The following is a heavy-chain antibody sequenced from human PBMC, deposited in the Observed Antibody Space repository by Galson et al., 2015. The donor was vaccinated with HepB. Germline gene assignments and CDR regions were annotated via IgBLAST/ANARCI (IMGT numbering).Heavy chain of an antibody. CDR2: INHSGTA. CDR1: GGSFSDYY. CDR3: ARVFRGVMRFPNYYYYGMDV. V-gene: IGHV4-34*01. J-gene: IGHJ6*02. D-gene: IGHD3-10*01. Sequence: SETLSLTCAVYGGSFSDYYWSWIRQSPGKGLEWIGEINHSGTANYNPSLKSRVSLLVDTSKNQFALKVGSVTAADTAVYYCARVFRGVMRFPNYYYYGMDVWGQGTSVTVSS.